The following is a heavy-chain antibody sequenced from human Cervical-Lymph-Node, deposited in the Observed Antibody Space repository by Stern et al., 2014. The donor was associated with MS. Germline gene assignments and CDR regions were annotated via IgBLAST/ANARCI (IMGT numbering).Heavy chain of an antibody. J-gene: IGHJ6*02. V-gene: IGHV5-51*01. CDR3: AREGVFCRDRGETCHYFGMDV. D-gene: IGHD3-10*01. CDR1: GYKFSNYW. Sequence: EVHLVESGAEVKEPGESLRISCKGSGYKFSNYWIAWVRQMPGRGLEWMGIIYPHDSIARYIPSFQGQVTFSVDVSITTAYLQWTSLKASDTAMYFCAREGVFCRDRGETCHYFGMDVWGQGTAVIVSS. CDR2: IYPHDSIA.